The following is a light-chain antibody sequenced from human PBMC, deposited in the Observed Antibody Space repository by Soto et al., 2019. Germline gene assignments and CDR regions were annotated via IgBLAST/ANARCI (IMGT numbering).Light chain of an antibody. V-gene: IGKV1-39*01. Sequence: DIQMTQSPSSLSASVGDRVTITCRASQSITSYLNWYQQKPGKAPQLLIYAASSLQSGVPSRFSGSGSGTDFTLTISSLQPEDFATYFGQQSYTTPWTFGQGTKVEVK. CDR2: AAS. CDR1: QSITSY. CDR3: QQSYTTPWT. J-gene: IGKJ1*01.